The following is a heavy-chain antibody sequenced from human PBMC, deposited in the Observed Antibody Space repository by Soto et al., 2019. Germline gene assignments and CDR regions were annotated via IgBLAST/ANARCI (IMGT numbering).Heavy chain of an antibody. CDR3: ARARGSSWEYNWFDP. Sequence: PGGSLRLSCAASGFTFSSYAMHWVRQAPGKGLEWVAVISYDGSNKYYADSVKGRFTISRDNSKNTLYLQMNSLRAEDTAVYYCARARGSSWEYNWFDPWGQGTLVTVSS. CDR2: ISYDGSNK. D-gene: IGHD6-13*01. V-gene: IGHV3-30-3*01. CDR1: GFTFSSYA. J-gene: IGHJ5*02.